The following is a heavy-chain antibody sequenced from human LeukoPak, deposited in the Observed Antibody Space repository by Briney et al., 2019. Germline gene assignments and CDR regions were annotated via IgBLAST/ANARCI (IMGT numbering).Heavy chain of an antibody. CDR1: GFTFSDYW. Sequence: GGSLRLSCAASGFTFSDYWMTWVRQAPGKGLERLATIKKDGSEKYYVDSVKGRFTISRDNAKNSLDLQMNSLRAEDTAVYYCSRGAWYGISWGPGTLVTVSS. CDR2: IKKDGSEK. V-gene: IGHV3-7*01. CDR3: SRGAWYGIS. D-gene: IGHD6-13*01. J-gene: IGHJ5*02.